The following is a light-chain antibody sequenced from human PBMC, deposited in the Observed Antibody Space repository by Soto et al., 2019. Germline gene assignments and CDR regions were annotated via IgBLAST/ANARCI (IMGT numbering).Light chain of an antibody. CDR3: QQRSSWPLT. CDR1: QSVSSS. CDR2: DAS. Sequence: EIVLTQSPATLSLSPGERATLSCRASQSVSSSLAWYQQKPGQTPRLLIYDASNRATGIPARFSGSGSGTDFTLTVSSLEPEDCAVYYCQQRSSWPLTFGGGTKVEIK. J-gene: IGKJ4*01. V-gene: IGKV3-11*01.